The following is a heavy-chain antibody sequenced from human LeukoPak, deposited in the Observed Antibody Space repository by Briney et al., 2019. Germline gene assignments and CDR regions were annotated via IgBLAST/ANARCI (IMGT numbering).Heavy chain of an antibody. V-gene: IGHV1-69*13. D-gene: IGHD5-24*01. CDR2: IIPIFGTA. CDR3: AREGAWDGYNIYGLDV. J-gene: IGHJ6*02. Sequence: SVKVSCKASGGTFSSYAISWVRQAPGQGLEWMGGIIPIFGTANYAQKFQGRVTITADESTSTAYMELSRLRSDDTAVYYCAREGAWDGYNIYGLDVWGQGTTVTVSS. CDR1: GGTFSSYA.